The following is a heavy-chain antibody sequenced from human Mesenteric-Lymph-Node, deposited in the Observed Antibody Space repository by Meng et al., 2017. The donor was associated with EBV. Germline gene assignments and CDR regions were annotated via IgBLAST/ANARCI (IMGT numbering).Heavy chain of an antibody. J-gene: IGHJ5*01. CDR2: ISSSSDSI. D-gene: IGHD6-19*01. CDR3: VKTGIAVAGALDS. Sequence: QGQLVGAGGGFVKPGGSLRLSCGASGFSFSDYYMSWIRQAPGKGLEWVSYISSSSDSIKYADSVKGRFTTSRDNAENSLYLQMNSLRAEDTAVYYCVKTGIAVAGALDSWGRGTLVTVSS. V-gene: IGHV3-11*01. CDR1: GFSFSDYY.